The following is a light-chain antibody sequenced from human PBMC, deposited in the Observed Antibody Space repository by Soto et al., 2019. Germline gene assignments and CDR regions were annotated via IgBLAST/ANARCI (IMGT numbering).Light chain of an antibody. Sequence: QSALTQPASVSGSPGQSITISCTGTSSDVGGYNYVSWCQQHPGKAPKLMIYDVSNRPSGVSNRFSGSKSGNTASLTISGLPAEDEADYYCSSYTSSSTLVVFGTGTKLTVL. J-gene: IGLJ1*01. CDR3: SSYTSSSTLVV. CDR1: SSDVGGYNY. V-gene: IGLV2-14*01. CDR2: DVS.